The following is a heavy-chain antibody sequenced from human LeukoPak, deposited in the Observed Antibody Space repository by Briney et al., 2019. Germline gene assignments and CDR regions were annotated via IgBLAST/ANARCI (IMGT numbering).Heavy chain of an antibody. Sequence: ASVKVSCKASGYTFTDYYMHWVRQAPGQGLEWMGWINPNSGGTNYAQKFQGRVTMTRNTSISTAYMELSSLRSEDTAVYYCATRVGAEEGGAFDIWGQGAMVTVSS. D-gene: IGHD1-26*01. CDR1: GYTFTDYY. CDR3: ATRVGAEEGGAFDI. CDR2: INPNSGGT. V-gene: IGHV1-2*02. J-gene: IGHJ3*02.